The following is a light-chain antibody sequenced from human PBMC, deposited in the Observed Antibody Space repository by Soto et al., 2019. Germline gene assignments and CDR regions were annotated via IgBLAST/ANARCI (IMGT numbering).Light chain of an antibody. J-gene: IGLJ1*01. CDR3: SSYTSSSTYV. CDR1: RRDVGGYNY. CDR2: EVS. V-gene: IGLV2-14*01. Sequence: QSALTQPASVSGSPGQSITISCTGTRRDVGGYNYVSWYQQYPGKSPKLLIYEVSNRPSGVSNRFSGSKSGNTASLTISGLQAEDEADYYCSSYTSSSTYVFGTGTKVTVL.